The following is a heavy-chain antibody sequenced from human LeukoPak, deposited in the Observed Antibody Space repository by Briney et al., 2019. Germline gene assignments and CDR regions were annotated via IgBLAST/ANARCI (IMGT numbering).Heavy chain of an antibody. J-gene: IGHJ4*02. CDR1: GYTFTSYY. D-gene: IGHD3-22*01. CDR3: ASGSYYYDSSGYYKAAFGDY. V-gene: IGHV1-46*01. CDR2: INPSGGST. Sequence: ASVKVSCKASGYTFTSYYMHWVRRAPGQGLEWMGIINPSGGSTSYAQKFQGRVTMTRDTSTSTVYMELSSLRSEDTAVYYCASGSYYYDSSGYYKAAFGDYWGQGTLVTVSS.